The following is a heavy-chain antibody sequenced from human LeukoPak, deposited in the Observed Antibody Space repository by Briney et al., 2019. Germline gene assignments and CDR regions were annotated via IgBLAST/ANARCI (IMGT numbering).Heavy chain of an antibody. J-gene: IGHJ4*02. CDR3: AKDIFLDQIGYYFGY. CDR1: GFTFSSYA. CDR2: ISGSGETT. V-gene: IGHV3-23*01. Sequence: GGSLRLSCAASGFTFSSYAMTWVRQAPGKGLEWVSGISGSGETTYYADSVKGRLTISRDNSKNTLYLRVDSLRAEDTAVYYCAKDIFLDQIGYYFGYWGQGTLVTVSS. D-gene: IGHD3-9*01.